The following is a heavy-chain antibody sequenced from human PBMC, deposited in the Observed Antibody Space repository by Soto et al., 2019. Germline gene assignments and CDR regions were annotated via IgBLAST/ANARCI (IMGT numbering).Heavy chain of an antibody. D-gene: IGHD4-17*01. J-gene: IGHJ4*02. V-gene: IGHV4-30-4*01. Sequence: QVQLQESGPGLVKPSQTLSLTCTVSGGSISSGDYFWSWIRQPPGKGLEWIGYISYSGSAYYNPSLKSRVTISVDPSMTQFSLKLNPVTAADTAVYFCARDSTVTYFDFWGQGTLVTVSS. CDR2: ISYSGSA. CDR3: ARDSTVTYFDF. CDR1: GGSISSGDYF.